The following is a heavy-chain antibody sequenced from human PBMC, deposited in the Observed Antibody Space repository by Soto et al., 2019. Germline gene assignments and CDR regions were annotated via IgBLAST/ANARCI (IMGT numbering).Heavy chain of an antibody. CDR2: IYYSGST. CDR1: GCSIRSYY. J-gene: IGHJ4*02. D-gene: IGHD4-17*01. Sequence: SETLSLSCPVSGCSIRSYYWSWIRQPPGKGLEWIGYIYYSGSTNYNPSLKSRVTISVDTSKNQFSLKLSSVTAADTAVYYCACYGGNSDFDYWGQGTLVTVSS. V-gene: IGHV4-59*01. CDR3: ACYGGNSDFDY.